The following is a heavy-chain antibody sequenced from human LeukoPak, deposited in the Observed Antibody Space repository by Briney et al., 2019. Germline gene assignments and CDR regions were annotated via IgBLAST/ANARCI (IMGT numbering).Heavy chain of an antibody. CDR1: GGSISNDY. Sequence: SETLSLTCSVSGGSISNDYWSWIRQPAGKGLEWIGRIYTSGSTNYNPSLKSRVTMSVDTSKNQFSLKLRSVTAADTAVYYCARGAGWTTSNDAFDIWGQGTMVTVSS. CDR3: ARGAGWTTSNDAFDI. CDR2: IYTSGST. J-gene: IGHJ3*02. D-gene: IGHD1-1*01. V-gene: IGHV4-4*07.